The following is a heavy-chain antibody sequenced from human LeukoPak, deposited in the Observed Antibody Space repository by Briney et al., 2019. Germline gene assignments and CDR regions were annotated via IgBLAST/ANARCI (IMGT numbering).Heavy chain of an antibody. Sequence: PGGSLRLSCAASGFTFSSYAMSWVRQAPGKGLEWVSAISGSGGSTYYADSVKGRLTISRDNSKNTLYLQMNSLRAEDTAVYYCAKDPLVVVITGDAFDIWGQGTMVTVSS. CDR1: GFTFSSYA. CDR3: AKDPLVVVITGDAFDI. D-gene: IGHD3-22*01. V-gene: IGHV3-23*01. J-gene: IGHJ3*02. CDR2: ISGSGGST.